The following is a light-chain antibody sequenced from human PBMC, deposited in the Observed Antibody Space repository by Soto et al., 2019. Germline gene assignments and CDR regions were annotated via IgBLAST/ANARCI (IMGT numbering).Light chain of an antibody. CDR1: SSDDGRFNL. J-gene: IGLJ2*01. CDR3: CSYAGNNTMV. V-gene: IGLV2-23*01. Sequence: QSALTQPASVSGSPGQSITISCTGTSSDDGRFNLVSWYQQHPGKAPKVLIYEGTKRPSGVSNRFSGSKSGNTASLIISELQAEDEADYYCCSYAGNNTMVFGGGNKLTVL. CDR2: EGT.